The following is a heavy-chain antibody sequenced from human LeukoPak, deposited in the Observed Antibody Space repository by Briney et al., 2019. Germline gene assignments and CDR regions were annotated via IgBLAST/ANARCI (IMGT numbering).Heavy chain of an antibody. D-gene: IGHD5-12*01. Sequence: SETLSLTCTVSGGSISSYYWSWIRQSPGKGLEWIGYISYTGSTNYNPSLKSRLTISVDTSKNQFSLRLSSVTAADAAVYYCARNGYSGYDLQLRYYYYYMEVWGKGTTVTVSS. CDR3: ARNGYSGYDLQLRYYYYYMEV. CDR2: ISYTGST. CDR1: GGSISSYY. J-gene: IGHJ6*03. V-gene: IGHV4-59*01.